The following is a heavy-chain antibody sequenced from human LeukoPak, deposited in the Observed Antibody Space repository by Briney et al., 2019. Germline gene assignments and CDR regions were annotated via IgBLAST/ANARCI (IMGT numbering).Heavy chain of an antibody. V-gene: IGHV3-15*04. Sequence: GGSLRLSCAASGFTFSNAWMSWVRQAPGEGLEWVGRIESKTDGGTTDYAAPVKGRFTISRDDSKNTLYLQMNSLKTEDTAVYYCTTAPLYPTVTTGSWGQGTLVTVSS. CDR1: GFTFSNAW. CDR3: TTAPLYPTVTTGS. J-gene: IGHJ4*02. D-gene: IGHD4-17*01. CDR2: IESKTDGGTT.